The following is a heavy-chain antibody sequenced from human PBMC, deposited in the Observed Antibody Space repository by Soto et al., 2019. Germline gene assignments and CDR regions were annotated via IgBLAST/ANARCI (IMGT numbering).Heavy chain of an antibody. V-gene: IGHV1-18*01. J-gene: IGHJ6*02. Sequence: ASVKVSCKASGYTFTSYGISWVRQAPGQGLEWMGWISAYNGNTNYAQKLQGRVTMTTDTSTSTSYMELRSLRSDDTAVYYCARGGYCSSTSCKRKYYYYYGMDVWGQGTTVTVSS. D-gene: IGHD2-2*01. CDR2: ISAYNGNT. CDR1: GYTFTSYG. CDR3: ARGGYCSSTSCKRKYYYYYGMDV.